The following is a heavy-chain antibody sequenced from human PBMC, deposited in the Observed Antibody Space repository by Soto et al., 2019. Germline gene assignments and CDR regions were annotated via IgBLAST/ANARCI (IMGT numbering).Heavy chain of an antibody. J-gene: IGHJ6*02. CDR2: IYYTGST. Sequence: QVQLQESGPGLVKPSETLSLTCTVSGGSVSSESNYWSWIRQPPWKGLEWIGYIYYTGSTNYNPSLTGRVTMSVDTSRDQVSLRLRAVTRADTAVYYCARDQYDFRSGSYYYAMEVWGPGTKVTVSS. V-gene: IGHV4-61*01. CDR1: GGSVSSESNY. CDR3: ARDQYDFRSGSYYYAMEV. D-gene: IGHD3-3*01.